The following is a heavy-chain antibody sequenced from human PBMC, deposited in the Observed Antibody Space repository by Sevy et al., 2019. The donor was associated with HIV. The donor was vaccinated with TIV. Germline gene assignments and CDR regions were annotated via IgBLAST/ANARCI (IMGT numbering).Heavy chain of an antibody. CDR3: AGRGRFDFWSANYYEGGNYYGIDV. Sequence: SETLSLACTVSGGSISSYYWSWIRQPPGKGLEWIAHLYYNGGTKYNASPKSRVTISVDMSKNQFSLKLSSVTAADTAVYYCAGRGRFDFWSANYYEGGNYYGIDVWGQGTTVTVSS. J-gene: IGHJ6*02. D-gene: IGHD3-3*01. CDR1: GGSISSYY. CDR2: LYYNGGT. V-gene: IGHV4-59*12.